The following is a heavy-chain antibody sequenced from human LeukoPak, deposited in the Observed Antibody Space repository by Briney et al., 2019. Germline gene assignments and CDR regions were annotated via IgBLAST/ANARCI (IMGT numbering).Heavy chain of an antibody. D-gene: IGHD6-13*01. CDR3: ARRIAAAGTCWFDP. CDR2: IYYSGST. CDR1: GGSISSYY. V-gene: IGHV4-59*01. J-gene: IGHJ5*02. Sequence: SETLSLTCTVSGGSISSYYWSWIRQPPGKGLEWIGYIYYSGSTNYNPSLKSRVTISVDTSKNQLSLKLSSVTAADTAVYYCARRIAAAGTCWFDPWGQGTLVTVSS.